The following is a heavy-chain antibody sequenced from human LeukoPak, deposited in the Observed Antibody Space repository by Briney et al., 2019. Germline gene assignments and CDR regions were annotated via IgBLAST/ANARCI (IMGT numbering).Heavy chain of an antibody. J-gene: IGHJ4*02. V-gene: IGHV3-30*18. Sequence: GGSLRLSCAASGFTLSTYGMEWVRHAPGKGLEWVAVISYDGSDKNYADSVKGRFTISRDNSKNTLYLQMNSLRAEDTAVYYCAKDAEDGHNWAPFDYWGQGTLVTVSS. CDR2: ISYDGSDK. D-gene: IGHD5-24*01. CDR1: GFTLSTYG. CDR3: AKDAEDGHNWAPFDY.